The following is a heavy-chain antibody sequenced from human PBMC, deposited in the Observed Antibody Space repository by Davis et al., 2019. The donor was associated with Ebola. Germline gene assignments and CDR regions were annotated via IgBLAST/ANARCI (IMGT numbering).Heavy chain of an antibody. J-gene: IGHJ2*01. CDR2: IYYTGST. D-gene: IGHD6-19*01. CDR1: GGSISEYY. CDR3: ARVQWLVKYFDV. V-gene: IGHV4-59*01. Sequence: PGGSLRLSCSVSGGSISEYYWTWIRQPPGKGLEWIGYIYYTGSTNYNPSLRSRVTISLDASKSQFSLQLTSVTAADTAVYYCARVQWLVKYFDVWGRGTLVSVSS.